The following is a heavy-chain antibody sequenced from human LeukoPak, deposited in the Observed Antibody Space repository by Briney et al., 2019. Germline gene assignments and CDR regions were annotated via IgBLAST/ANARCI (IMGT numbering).Heavy chain of an antibody. V-gene: IGHV3-48*01. CDR1: GFTFSSYG. Sequence: GGSLRLSCAASGFTFSSYGMNWVRKTPGKGLEWVSFISDSGTTRKYADSVEGRFSISRDNAKNSLYLQMNSLRAEDTAMYYCMRGFSSSSGSYWGQGTLVTVSS. D-gene: IGHD6-6*01. CDR3: MRGFSSSSGSY. J-gene: IGHJ4*02. CDR2: ISDSGTTR.